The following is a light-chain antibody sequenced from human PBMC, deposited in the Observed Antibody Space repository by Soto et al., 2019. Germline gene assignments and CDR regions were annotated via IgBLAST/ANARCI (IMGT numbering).Light chain of an antibody. V-gene: IGKV2D-29*02. Sequence: DVVMTQTPLSLSVAPGQPASISCKSSQSLLNITGETFLFWYLQKPGQSPQLLIYEVSTRVSGVPDRFSGSGSGTDFTLEISRVETDDVGIYYCMQSTQLPPTFGQETRLWIE. CDR2: EVS. J-gene: IGKJ5*01. CDR1: QSLLNITGETF. CDR3: MQSTQLPPT.